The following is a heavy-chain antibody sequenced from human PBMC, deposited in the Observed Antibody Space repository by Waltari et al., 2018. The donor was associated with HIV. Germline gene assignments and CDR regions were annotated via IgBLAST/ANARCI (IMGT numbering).Heavy chain of an antibody. CDR3: ARGPRITMIVVVTTGDFDY. D-gene: IGHD3-22*01. CDR2: INHSGST. Sequence: QVQLQQWGAGLLKPSETLSLTCAVYGGSFSGYYWSWTRQPPRKGLEWIGEINHSGSTNYNPSLKSRVTISVDTSKNQFSLKLSSVTAADTAVYYCARGPRITMIVVVTTGDFDYWGQGTLVTVSS. J-gene: IGHJ4*02. V-gene: IGHV4-34*01. CDR1: GGSFSGYY.